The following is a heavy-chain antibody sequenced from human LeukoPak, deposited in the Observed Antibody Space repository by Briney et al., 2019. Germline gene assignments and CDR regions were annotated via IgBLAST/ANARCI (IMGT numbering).Heavy chain of an antibody. D-gene: IGHD5-24*01. Sequence: GGCLRLSCAASGFTFSSYAMSWVRQAPGKGLEWVSAISGSGGSTYYTDSVKGRFTVSRDDSKNTLYLQMNSLRAEDTAVYYCASHLTATIGHWFDPWGQGTLVTVSS. J-gene: IGHJ5*02. CDR3: ASHLTATIGHWFDP. CDR1: GFTFSSYA. CDR2: ISGSGGST. V-gene: IGHV3-23*01.